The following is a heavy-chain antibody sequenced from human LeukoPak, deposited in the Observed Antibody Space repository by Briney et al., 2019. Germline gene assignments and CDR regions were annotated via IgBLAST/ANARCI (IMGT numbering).Heavy chain of an antibody. V-gene: IGHV4-39*01. J-gene: IGHJ5*02. CDR2: IYYSGST. Sequence: SETLSLTCTVSGGSISSSSYYGGWIRQPPGKGPEWIGSIYYSGSTYYNPSLKSRVTISVDTSKNQFSPKLSSVTAADTAVYYCARLKSDNSLTLNWFDPWGQGTLVTVSS. CDR1: GGSISSSSYY. CDR3: ARLKSDNSLTLNWFDP. D-gene: IGHD1-1*01.